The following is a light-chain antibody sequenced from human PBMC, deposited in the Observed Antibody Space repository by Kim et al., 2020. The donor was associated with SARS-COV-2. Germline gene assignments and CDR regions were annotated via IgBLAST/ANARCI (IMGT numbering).Light chain of an antibody. Sequence: VSQGQTANIACSGDELGDKYVCWYQQRPGQPPVLVLYQDAKRPPAIPERFSGSNSGNTATLTISETQVMDEADYYCQAWDSNTAWVFGGGTKLTVL. CDR3: QAWDSNTAWV. V-gene: IGLV3-1*01. J-gene: IGLJ3*02. CDR2: QDA. CDR1: ELGDKY.